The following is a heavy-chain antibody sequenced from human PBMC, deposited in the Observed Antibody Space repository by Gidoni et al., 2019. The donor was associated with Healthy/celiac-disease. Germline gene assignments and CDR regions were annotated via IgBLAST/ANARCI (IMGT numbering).Heavy chain of an antibody. D-gene: IGHD3-3*01. Sequence: EVQLVESGGGLVKPGGSLRLPCAASGFTFSNAWMSWVRQALGKGLEWVGRIKSKPEGGTTDYAAPVRGRFTISRDDSKNTLYLQMNSLKPEDTAVYYCTTAPDDFWSGYLLSWFDPWSQGTLVTVSS. J-gene: IGHJ5*02. CDR2: IKSKPEGGTT. CDR3: TTAPDDFWSGYLLSWFDP. V-gene: IGHV3-15*01. CDR1: GFTFSNAW.